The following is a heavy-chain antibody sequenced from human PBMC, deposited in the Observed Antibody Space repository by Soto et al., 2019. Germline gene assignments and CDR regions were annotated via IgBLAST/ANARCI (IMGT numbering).Heavy chain of an antibody. D-gene: IGHD2-15*01. CDR2: INSFSGDT. Sequence: QVQLVQSGAEVKKPGASVKVSCKASGYTFTHYGITWVRQAPGQGLEWMGWINSFSGDTNYPQKLQGRLTMTTDTSTNTVYLELRTLRSDDTAVYYCASDLHSGGKYWYFDIWGRGTLVTVSP. J-gene: IGHJ2*01. CDR1: GYTFTHYG. CDR3: ASDLHSGGKYWYFDI. V-gene: IGHV1-18*01.